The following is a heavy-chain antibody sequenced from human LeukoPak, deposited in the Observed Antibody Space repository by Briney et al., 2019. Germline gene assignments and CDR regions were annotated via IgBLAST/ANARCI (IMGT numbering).Heavy chain of an antibody. J-gene: IGHJ5*02. CDR2: ISASNGNT. CDR3: AREGYCSGGTCYSTMNWFDP. CDR1: GYRFTSYG. V-gene: IGHV1-18*01. Sequence: ASVTVSCKASGYRFTSYGITWVRQAPGQGLEWMVWISASNGNTTYAQQLQGRVTLTTDTSTSTAYMELRSLRSDDTAVYYCAREGYCSGGTCYSTMNWFDPWGQGTLVTV. D-gene: IGHD2-15*01.